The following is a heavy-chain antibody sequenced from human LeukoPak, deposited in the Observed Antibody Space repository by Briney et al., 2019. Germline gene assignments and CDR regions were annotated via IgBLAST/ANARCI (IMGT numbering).Heavy chain of an antibody. Sequence: GGSLRLSCAASGFTFSSYAMHWVRQAPGKGLEWVAVISYDGSNKYYADSVKGRFTISRDNSKNTLYLQMNSLRAEDTAVYYCARDPQYCSSTSCYTDYYYYGMDVWGQGTTVTVSS. CDR2: ISYDGSNK. D-gene: IGHD2-2*02. CDR3: ARDPQYCSSTSCYTDYYYYGMDV. V-gene: IGHV3-30-3*01. CDR1: GFTFSSYA. J-gene: IGHJ6*02.